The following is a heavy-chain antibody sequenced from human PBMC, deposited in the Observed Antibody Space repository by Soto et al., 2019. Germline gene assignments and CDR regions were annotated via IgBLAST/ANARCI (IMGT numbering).Heavy chain of an antibody. CDR1: GGSISSGGYY. Sequence: TLSLTCTVSGGSISSGGYYWSWIRQHPGKGLEWIGYIYYSGSTYYNPSLESRVTISVDRSKNHLSLELTSVTAADTAVYYCARFRGTASLDFWGHGTLVTVSS. J-gene: IGHJ4*01. D-gene: IGHD2-21*02. V-gene: IGHV4-31*03. CDR2: IYYSGST. CDR3: ARFRGTASLDF.